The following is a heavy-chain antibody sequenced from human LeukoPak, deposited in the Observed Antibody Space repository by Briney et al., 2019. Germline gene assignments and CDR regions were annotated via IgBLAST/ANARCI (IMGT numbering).Heavy chain of an antibody. CDR3: ARAGGYYNAFDI. CDR2: IYTSGST. Sequence: SETLSLTCTVSGGSIRSGSNNGGGIRQPPGKGLEGIGRIYTSGSTNYNPSLKSRVTISVDTSKNQFSLKLSSVTAADTAVYYCARAGGYYNAFDIWGQGTMVTVSS. V-gene: IGHV4-61*02. D-gene: IGHD2/OR15-2a*01. J-gene: IGHJ3*02. CDR1: GGSIRSGSNN.